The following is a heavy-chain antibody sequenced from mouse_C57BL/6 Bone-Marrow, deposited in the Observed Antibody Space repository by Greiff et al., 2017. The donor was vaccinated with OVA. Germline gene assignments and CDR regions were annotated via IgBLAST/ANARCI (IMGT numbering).Heavy chain of an antibody. CDR1: GYTFTSYW. J-gene: IGHJ4*01. V-gene: IGHV1-50*01. D-gene: IGHD2-5*01. Sequence: QVQLQQPGAELVKPGASVKLSCKASGYTFTSYWMQWVKQRPGQGLEWIGEIDPSDSYTNYNQKFKGKATLTVDTSSSTAYMQLSSLTSEDSAVYYCARKDYSNPLAMGYWGQGTSVTVSS. CDR3: ARKDYSNPLAMGY. CDR2: IDPSDSYT.